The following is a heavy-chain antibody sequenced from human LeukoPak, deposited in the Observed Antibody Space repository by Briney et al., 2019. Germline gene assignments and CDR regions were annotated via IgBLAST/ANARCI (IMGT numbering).Heavy chain of an antibody. CDR3: ARDLGDYYYYYMDV. D-gene: IGHD3-16*01. J-gene: IGHJ6*03. V-gene: IGHV3-11*04. Sequence: PGGSLRPSCAASGFTFSDYYMSWIRQAPGKGLEWVSYISSSGSTIYYADSVKGRFTISRDNAKNSLYLQMNSLRAEDTAVYYCARDLGDYYYYYMDVWGKGTTVTVSS. CDR2: ISSSGSTI. CDR1: GFTFSDYY.